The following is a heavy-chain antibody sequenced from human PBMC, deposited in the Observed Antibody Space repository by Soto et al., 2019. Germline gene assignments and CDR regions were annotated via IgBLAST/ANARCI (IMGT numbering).Heavy chain of an antibody. CDR1: GFTFKYYA. CDR3: ARGSKWYGGQYFQD. Sequence: EVQLLQSGGGLAQPGTSLRLSCAASGFTFKYYAMTWVRQAPGKGLEWVSTISGSGDKTDYADSVKGRFRVSRDNSKDTLYLQMDSLRADDTALYYCARGSKWYGGQYFQDWGQGTLVTVSS. J-gene: IGHJ1*01. V-gene: IGHV3-23*01. D-gene: IGHD2-8*01. CDR2: ISGSGDKT.